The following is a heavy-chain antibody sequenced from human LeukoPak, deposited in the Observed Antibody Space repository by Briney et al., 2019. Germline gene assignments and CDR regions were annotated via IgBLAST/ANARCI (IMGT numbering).Heavy chain of an antibody. CDR1: GVSIRSGSYY. V-gene: IGHV4-61*09. J-gene: IGHJ6*03. CDR2: IYTRGTT. D-gene: IGHD5-18*01. CDR3: GSVYTVMGATTVDHYHYYMDV. Sequence: PSETLSLTCTVSGVSIRSGSYYWSWIRQPAGKGLEWIGHIYTRGTTNYNPSVKSRVTVSLDTSKNQISLKLSSVTAADTPIYYCGSVYTVMGATTVDHYHYYMDVWGKGTTVTVSS.